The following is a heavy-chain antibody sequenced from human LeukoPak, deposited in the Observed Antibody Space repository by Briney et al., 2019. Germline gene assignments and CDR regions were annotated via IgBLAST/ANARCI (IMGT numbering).Heavy chain of an antibody. Sequence: ASVKVSCKASGGTFSSYAISWVRQAPGQGLEWMGWISAYDGNTNYAQKLQGRVTMTTDTSTNTAYMELRSLRSDDTAVYYCARDQYTSSWYVIGVGAFDIWGRGTMVTVSS. CDR2: ISAYDGNT. D-gene: IGHD6-13*01. CDR1: GGTFSSYA. V-gene: IGHV1-18*01. CDR3: ARDQYTSSWYVIGVGAFDI. J-gene: IGHJ3*02.